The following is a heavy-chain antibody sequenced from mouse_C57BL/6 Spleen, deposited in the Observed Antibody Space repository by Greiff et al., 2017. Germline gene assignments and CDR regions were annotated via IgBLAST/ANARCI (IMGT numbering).Heavy chain of an antibody. V-gene: IGHV1-18*01. Sequence: VQLKQSGPELVKPGASVKIPCKASGYTFTDYNMDWVKQSHGKSLEWIGDINPNNGGTIYNQKFKGKATLTVDKSSSTAYMELRSLTSEDTAVYYCARDGDYYGSIHFDYWGQGTTLTVSS. CDR1: GYTFTDYN. CDR3: ARDGDYYGSIHFDY. D-gene: IGHD1-1*01. J-gene: IGHJ2*01. CDR2: INPNNGGT.